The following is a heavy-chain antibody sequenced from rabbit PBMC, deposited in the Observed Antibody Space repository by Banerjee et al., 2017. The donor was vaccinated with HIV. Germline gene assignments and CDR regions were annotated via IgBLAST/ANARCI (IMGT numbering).Heavy chain of an antibody. CDR3: ARVNAGSSGYNYGSYGMDL. V-gene: IGHV1S45*01. D-gene: IGHD8-1*01. J-gene: IGHJ6*01. CDR1: GIDFSSYYY. Sequence: QQQLEESGGGLVKPGGTLTLTCKASGIDFSSYYYMCWVRQAPGKGLEWIACIYADGSGYTYYASWAKGRFTISKTSSTTVTLQMTSLTAADTATYFCARVNAGSSGYNYGSYGMDLWGQGTLVTV. CDR2: IYADGSGYT.